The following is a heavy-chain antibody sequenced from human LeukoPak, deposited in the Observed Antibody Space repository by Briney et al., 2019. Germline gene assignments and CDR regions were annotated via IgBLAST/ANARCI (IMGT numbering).Heavy chain of an antibody. D-gene: IGHD6-19*01. CDR2: ISYDGLTT. CDR1: GFTFINYA. J-gene: IGHJ4*02. Sequence: GGSLRLSCAASGFTFINYAMNWVRQAPGKGLEWVSVISYDGLTTYYADSVRGRFTISRDNSRNTLYLQMNSLRVEDTAVYYCAKDARRSSGWYFFDHWGQGTLVTVSS. V-gene: IGHV3-23*01. CDR3: AKDARRSSGWYFFDH.